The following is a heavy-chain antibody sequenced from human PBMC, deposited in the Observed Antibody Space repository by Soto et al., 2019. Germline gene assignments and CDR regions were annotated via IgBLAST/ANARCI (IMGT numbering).Heavy chain of an antibody. J-gene: IGHJ4*02. CDR3: ATVFDF. D-gene: IGHD4-17*01. V-gene: IGHV3-74*01. Sequence: EMQLVESGGGLVQPGGSLRLSCAAPGFTLSGHWIHWVRQAPGKGLEWVSRIEIDGRGTSYAGSVKGRFTISTDNAKNTVYLQMNSLRAEDTAVYYCATVFDFWGQGTLVTVSS. CDR1: GFTLSGHW. CDR2: IEIDGRGT.